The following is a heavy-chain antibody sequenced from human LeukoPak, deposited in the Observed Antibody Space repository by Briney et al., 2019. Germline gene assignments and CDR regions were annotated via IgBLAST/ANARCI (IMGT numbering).Heavy chain of an antibody. J-gene: IGHJ6*02. V-gene: IGHV1-24*01. D-gene: IGHD1-26*01. CDR1: GYTLTELS. CDR2: FDPEDGET. Sequence: GASVKVSCKVSGYTLTELSMHWVRQAPGKGLEWMGGFDPEDGETIYAQKFQGRVTMTEDTSTDTAYMELSSLRSEDTAVYYCATDPVGATPNGYYYDMDVWGQGTTVTVSS. CDR3: ATDPVGATPNGYYYDMDV.